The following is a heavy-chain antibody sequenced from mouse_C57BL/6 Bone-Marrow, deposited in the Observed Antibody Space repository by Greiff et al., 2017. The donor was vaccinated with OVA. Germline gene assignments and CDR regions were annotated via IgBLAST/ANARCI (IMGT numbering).Heavy chain of an antibody. CDR3: ARHNYSNWAYFGV. J-gene: IGHJ1*03. D-gene: IGHD2-5*01. CDR2: ISGGGGNT. CDR1: GFTFSSYT. V-gene: IGHV5-9*01. Sequence: EVKLVESGGGLVKPGGSLKFSCAASGFTFSSYTMSWVRQTPEKRLEWVATISGGGGNTYYPDSVKGRFTISRDNAKNTLYLQMSSLRSEDTALCYCARHNYSNWAYFGVWGTGTTVTVSA.